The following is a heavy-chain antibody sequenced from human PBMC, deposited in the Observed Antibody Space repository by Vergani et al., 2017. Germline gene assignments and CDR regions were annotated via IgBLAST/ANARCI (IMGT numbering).Heavy chain of an antibody. CDR1: GFTFSSYA. V-gene: IGHV3-23*01. D-gene: IGHD6-19*01. J-gene: IGHJ4*02. CDR3: ARSVAVAGVDY. Sequence: EVQLLESGGGLVQPGGSLRLSCAASGFTFSSYAMSWVRQAPGKGLEWVSAISGSGGSTYYADSVKGRFTISRDNAKNSLYLQMNSLRAEDTAVYYCARSVAVAGVDYWGQGTLVTVSS. CDR2: ISGSGGST.